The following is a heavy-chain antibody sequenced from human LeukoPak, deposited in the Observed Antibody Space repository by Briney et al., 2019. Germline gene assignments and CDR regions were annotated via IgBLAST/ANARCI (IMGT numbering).Heavy chain of an antibody. CDR2: IYSGGST. V-gene: IGHV3-53*04. Sequence: GGSLRLSCAASGFTVSSNYMSWVRQAPGKGLERVSVIYSGGSTYYADSVKGRFTISRHNSKNTLYLQMNSLSAEDTAVYYCAREDRMSRVDPWGQGTLVTVSS. J-gene: IGHJ5*02. CDR3: AREDRMSRVDP. CDR1: GFTVSSNY. D-gene: IGHD2-15*01.